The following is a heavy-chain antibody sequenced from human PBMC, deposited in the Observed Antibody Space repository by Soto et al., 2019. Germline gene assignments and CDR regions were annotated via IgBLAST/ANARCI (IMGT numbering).Heavy chain of an antibody. CDR3: TQGRGMTTVTTGWFDP. Sequence: ASVKVSCKASGYTFTSYYMHWVRQAPGQGLEWMGIINPSGGSTSYAQKFQGRFTISRDDSKSIAYLQMNSLKTEDTAVYYCTQGRGMTTVTTGWFDPWGQGTLVTVSS. V-gene: IGHV1-46*03. J-gene: IGHJ5*02. CDR1: GYTFTSYY. D-gene: IGHD4-4*01. CDR2: INPSGGST.